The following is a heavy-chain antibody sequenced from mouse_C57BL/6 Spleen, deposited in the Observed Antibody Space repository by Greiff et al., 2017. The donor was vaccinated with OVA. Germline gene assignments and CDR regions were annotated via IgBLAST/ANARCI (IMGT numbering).Heavy chain of an antibody. CDR2: IRLKSDNYAT. Sequence: DVQLQESGGGLVQPGGSMKLSRVASGFTFSNYWMNWVRQSPEKGLEWVAQIRLKSDNYATHYAESVKGRFTISRDDSKSSVYLQMNNLRAEDTGIYYCTGDWDYFDYWGQGTTLPVSS. V-gene: IGHV6-3*01. J-gene: IGHJ2*01. CDR1: GFTFSNYW. CDR3: TGDWDYFDY. D-gene: IGHD4-1*01.